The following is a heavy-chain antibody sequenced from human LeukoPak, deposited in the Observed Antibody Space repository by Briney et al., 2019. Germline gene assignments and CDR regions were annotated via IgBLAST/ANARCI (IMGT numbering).Heavy chain of an antibody. D-gene: IGHD1-26*01. V-gene: IGHV3-7*01. Sequence: GGSLRLSCAASGFTFTCCWMSWVRQTPGKGLEWVASIKQDGREKFYADSVKGRFTISRDNAKNSLYLQVSSLRAEDAAVYYCARVPGRTRYFDSWGQGILVTVSS. CDR2: IKQDGREK. CDR1: GFTFTCCW. J-gene: IGHJ4*02. CDR3: ARVPGRTRYFDS.